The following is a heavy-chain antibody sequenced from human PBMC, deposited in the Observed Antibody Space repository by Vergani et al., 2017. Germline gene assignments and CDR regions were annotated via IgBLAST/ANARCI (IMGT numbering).Heavy chain of an antibody. J-gene: IGHJ5*02. CDR1: GYSISSGYY. CDR2: IYYSGST. V-gene: IGHV4-38-2*02. D-gene: IGHD3-10*01. Sequence: QVQLQQSGPGLVKPSETLSLTCSVSGYSISSGYYWGWIRQPPGKGLEWIGSIYYSGSTYYNPSLKSRVTISVDTSKNQFSLKLSSVTAADTAVYYCARGVRWFDPWGQGTLVTVSS. CDR3: ARGVRWFDP.